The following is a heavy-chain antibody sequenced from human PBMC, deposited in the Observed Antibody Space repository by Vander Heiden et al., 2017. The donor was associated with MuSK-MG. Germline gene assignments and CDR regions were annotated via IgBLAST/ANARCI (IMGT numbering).Heavy chain of an antibody. Sequence: QVQLVESGGGVVQPGRSLRLSCAASGFTFSSYGLHWVRQAQGKGLEWVAVISYDGSNKYYADSVKGRFTISRDNSKNTLYLQMNSLRAEDTAVYYCASQYCSSSSCFLSLLDYWGQGTLVTVSS. CDR2: ISYDGSNK. D-gene: IGHD2-2*01. CDR3: ASQYCSSSSCFLSLLDY. CDR1: GFTFSSYG. V-gene: IGHV3-30*03. J-gene: IGHJ4*02.